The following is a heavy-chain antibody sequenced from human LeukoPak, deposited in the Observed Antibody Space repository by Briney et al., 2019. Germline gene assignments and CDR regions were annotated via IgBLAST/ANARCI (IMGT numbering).Heavy chain of an antibody. V-gene: IGHV3-23*01. CDR1: GFTFSSHA. CDR3: AKADYCGSATCYAFDI. Sequence: GGSLRLSCAASGFTFSSHAMSWVRQAPGKGLEWVSAISGSGDSTFYADSVKGRFTISRDTSKNTLYLQMNSLRAEDTAVYYCAKADYCGSATCYAFDIWGQGTMVTVSS. D-gene: IGHD2-2*01. CDR2: ISGSGDST. J-gene: IGHJ3*02.